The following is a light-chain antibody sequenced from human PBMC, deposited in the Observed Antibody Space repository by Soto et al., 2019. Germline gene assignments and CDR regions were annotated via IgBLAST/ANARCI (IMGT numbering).Light chain of an antibody. CDR1: QGISSY. Sequence: DIQLTQSPSFLSASVGDRVTITCRASQGISSYLAWYQQKPGKAPKLLIYAASTLQSGVPSRFSGSGSGTEFTLTITSLQPEDFATDYCQQLNSYRITFGQGTRLEIK. V-gene: IGKV1-9*01. J-gene: IGKJ5*01. CDR2: AAS. CDR3: QQLNSYRIT.